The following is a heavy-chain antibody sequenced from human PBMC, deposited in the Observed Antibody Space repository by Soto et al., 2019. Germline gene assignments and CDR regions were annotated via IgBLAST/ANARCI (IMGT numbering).Heavy chain of an antibody. Sequence: QVQLVQSGAEVKKPGASVKVSCKASGYTFTSYGIRWVRQDPGQGLEWMGWISAYNGNKKYAQKLQGRVTMTTDTYTSTSEMELRSLRSDDTSVYYCERDSPHVDYWGQGTLVSVSS. J-gene: IGHJ4*02. CDR1: GYTFTSYG. V-gene: IGHV1-18*01. CDR3: ERDSPHVDY. CDR2: ISAYNGNK.